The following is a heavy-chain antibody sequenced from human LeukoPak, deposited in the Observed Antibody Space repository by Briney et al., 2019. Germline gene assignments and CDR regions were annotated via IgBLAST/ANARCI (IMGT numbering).Heavy chain of an antibody. CDR2: ISYSGRT. D-gene: IGHD2-15*01. Sequence: SETLSLTCTVSGGSTSSSSFYWGWIRQPPGKGLECIGRISYSGRTYYNPSLQSRVTISVDTSKNQFSLRLSSVTAADTAVYYCARNGYCSGGSCYSNNAFDVWGQGTMVTVSS. CDR3: ARNGYCSGGSCYSNNAFDV. CDR1: GGSTSSSSFY. V-gene: IGHV4-39*07. J-gene: IGHJ3*01.